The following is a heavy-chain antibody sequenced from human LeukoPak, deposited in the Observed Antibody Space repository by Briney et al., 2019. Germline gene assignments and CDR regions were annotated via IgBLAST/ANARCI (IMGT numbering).Heavy chain of an antibody. V-gene: IGHV4-59*11. D-gene: IGHD3-10*01. J-gene: IGHJ4*02. CDR3: ARGYYGSGSVHFDY. CDR2: IYYSGST. CDR1: GGSISSHY. Sequence: SETLSLTCTVSGGSISSHYWSWIRQPPGKGLEWIGYIYYSGSTNYNPSLKSRVTISVDTSKNQFSLKLSSVTAADTAVHYCARGYYGSGSVHFDYWGQGTLVTVSS.